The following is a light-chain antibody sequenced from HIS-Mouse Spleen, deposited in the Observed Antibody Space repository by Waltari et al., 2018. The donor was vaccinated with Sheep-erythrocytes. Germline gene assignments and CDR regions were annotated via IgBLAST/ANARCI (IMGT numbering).Light chain of an antibody. CDR2: EGS. CDR1: SSDVGSYNL. J-gene: IGLJ3*02. CDR3: CSYAGSSTPWV. Sequence: QSALTQPASVSGSPGQSLTISCTATSSDVGSYNLVSWYQQHPGKAPKLMMYEGSKRPSGVSNRFSGSKSGKTASLTISGLQAEDEADYYCCSYAGSSTPWVFGGGTKLTVL. V-gene: IGLV2-23*01.